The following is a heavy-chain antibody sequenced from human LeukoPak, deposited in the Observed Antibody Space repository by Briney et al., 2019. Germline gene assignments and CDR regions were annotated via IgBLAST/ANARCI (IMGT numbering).Heavy chain of an antibody. CDR1: GGSISSYY. Sequence: SETLSLTCTVSGGSISSYYWSWLRQPPGKGLEWIGYIYYSGSTNYDPSLKSRVTISVDTSKNQFSLKLSSVTAADTAVYYCARETYYYDSSGYYERSHAFDIWGQGTMVTVSS. J-gene: IGHJ3*02. CDR2: IYYSGST. V-gene: IGHV4-59*01. D-gene: IGHD3-22*01. CDR3: ARETYYYDSSGYYERSHAFDI.